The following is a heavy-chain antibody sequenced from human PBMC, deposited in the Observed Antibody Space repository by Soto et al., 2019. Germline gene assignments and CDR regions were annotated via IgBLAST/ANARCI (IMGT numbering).Heavy chain of an antibody. CDR2: ISGSGGST. D-gene: IGHD6-19*01. CDR3: EKDEWASSGSSYYDY. J-gene: IGHJ4*02. V-gene: IGHV3-23*01. Sequence: PGGSLRLSWAAAGFTFSSYAMSWVRQAPGKGLEWVSAISGSGGSTYYADSVKGRFTISRDNSKNTLYLQMNSLRAEDTAVYYCEKDEWASSGSSYYDYWGQGTLVTVSS. CDR1: GFTFSSYA.